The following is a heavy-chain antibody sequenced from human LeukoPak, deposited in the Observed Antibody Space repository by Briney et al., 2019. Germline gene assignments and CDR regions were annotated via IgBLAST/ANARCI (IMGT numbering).Heavy chain of an antibody. Sequence: SETLSLTCAVYGGSFSGYYWSWIRQPPGKGLEWIGEINHSGSTNYNPSLKSRVTISVETSKNQFSLKLSSVTAADTAVYYCARKGIVVIPAAIQNLYYYYYMDVWGKGTTVTVSS. CDR2: INHSGST. CDR1: GGSFSGYY. CDR3: ARKGIVVIPAAIQNLYYYYYMDV. V-gene: IGHV4-34*01. J-gene: IGHJ6*03. D-gene: IGHD2-2*02.